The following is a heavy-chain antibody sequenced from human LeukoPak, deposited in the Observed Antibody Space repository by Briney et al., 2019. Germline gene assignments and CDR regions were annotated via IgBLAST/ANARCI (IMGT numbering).Heavy chain of an antibody. CDR1: GGSISSYY. CDR2: IYYSGST. V-gene: IGHV4-59*01. D-gene: IGHD3-16*01. CDR3: TRALGAFFDY. Sequence: SETLSLTCTVSGGSISSYYWSWIRQPPGKGLEWIGYIYYSGSTNYNPSLKSRVTISVDTSKSQFSLRLSSVTAADTAVYYCTRALGAFFDYWGQGNLVTVSS. J-gene: IGHJ4*02.